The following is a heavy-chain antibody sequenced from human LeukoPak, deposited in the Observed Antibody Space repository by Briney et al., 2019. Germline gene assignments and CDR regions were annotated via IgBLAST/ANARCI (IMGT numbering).Heavy chain of an antibody. CDR2: ISYDGSNK. CDR3: AKDGGWSFDY. D-gene: IGHD6-19*01. CDR1: GFTFSSYG. J-gene: IGHJ4*02. V-gene: IGHV3-30*18. Sequence: PGRSLRLSCAASGFTFSSYGMHWVRHAQGKGLEWVAVISYDGSNKYYADSVKGRFTISRDNSKNTLYLQMNSLRAEDTAVYYCAKDGGWSFDYWGQGTLVTVSS.